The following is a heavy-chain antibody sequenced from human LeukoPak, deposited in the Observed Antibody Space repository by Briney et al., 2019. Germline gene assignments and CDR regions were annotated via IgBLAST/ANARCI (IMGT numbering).Heavy chain of an antibody. D-gene: IGHD5/OR15-5a*01. CDR3: ARDANAGYSVNWFDP. CDR2: IKQDGSEK. V-gene: IGHV3-7*03. J-gene: IGHJ5*01. Sequence: GGSPRLSCAASGFTFSRHWMSWVRQAPGKGLEWVANIKQDGSEKHYVDSVKGRFTISRDNAKNSLYLQMDSLRAEDTAIYYCARDANAGYSVNWFDPWGQGTLVTVSS. CDR1: GFTFSRHW.